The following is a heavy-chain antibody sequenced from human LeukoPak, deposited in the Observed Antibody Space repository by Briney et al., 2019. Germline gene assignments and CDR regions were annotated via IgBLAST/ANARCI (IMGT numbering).Heavy chain of an antibody. J-gene: IGHJ3*02. V-gene: IGHV3-48*01. Sequence: GGSLRLSCAASGFTFSSYSMNWVRQAPGKGLEWVSYISSSSSTIYYADSVKGRFTISRDNAKNSLYLQMNSLRAEDTAVYYCASPRGLFAPAFDIWGQGTMVTVSS. D-gene: IGHD3-10*01. CDR1: GFTFSSYS. CDR2: ISSSSSTI. CDR3: ASPRGLFAPAFDI.